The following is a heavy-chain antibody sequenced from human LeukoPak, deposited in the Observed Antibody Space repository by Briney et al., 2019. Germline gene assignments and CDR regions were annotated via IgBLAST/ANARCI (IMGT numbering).Heavy chain of an antibody. J-gene: IGHJ6*02. V-gene: IGHV3-7*03. CDR3: ARGGGLDV. CDR2: INHNGNVN. Sequence: GGSLRLSCAASGFTFSSYWMNWARQAPGKGLEWVASINHNGNVNYYVDSVKGRFTISRGSAKNSLYLQMSNLRAEDTAVYFCARGGGLDVWGQGATVTVSS. CDR1: GFTFSSYW. D-gene: IGHD3-16*01.